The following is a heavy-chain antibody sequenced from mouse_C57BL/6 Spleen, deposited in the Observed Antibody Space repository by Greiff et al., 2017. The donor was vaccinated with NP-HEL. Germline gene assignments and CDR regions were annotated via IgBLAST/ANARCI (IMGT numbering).Heavy chain of an antibody. J-gene: IGHJ2*01. CDR1: GYTFTSYW. CDR3: ARYGGAYGLSIYFDY. CDR2: IYPSDSET. V-gene: IGHV1-61*01. Sequence: QVQLQQPGAELVRPGSSVKLSCKASGYTFTSYWMDWVKQRPGQGLEWIGNIYPSDSETHYNQEFKDKATLTVDKSSSTAYMQLSSLTSEDSAVYYCARYGGAYGLSIYFDYWGQGTTLTVSS. D-gene: IGHD1-2*01.